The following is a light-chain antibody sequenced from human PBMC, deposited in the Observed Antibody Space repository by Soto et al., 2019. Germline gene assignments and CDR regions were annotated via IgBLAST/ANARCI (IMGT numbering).Light chain of an antibody. Sequence: QSVLTKPPAASGSPGQSVTISCTGTSSDVGGYNYVSWYQQHPGKAPKLMIYEVTKRPSGVPDRFSGSKSGNTASLTVSGLLAEDEADYYCASYAGSNKVFGTGTKVT. J-gene: IGLJ1*01. V-gene: IGLV2-8*01. CDR3: ASYAGSNKV. CDR2: EVT. CDR1: SSDVGGYNY.